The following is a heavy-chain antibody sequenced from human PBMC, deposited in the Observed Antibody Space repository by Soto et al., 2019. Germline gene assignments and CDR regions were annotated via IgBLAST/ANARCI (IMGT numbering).Heavy chain of an antibody. CDR1: GYTFTSYA. D-gene: IGHD3-3*01. CDR2: INAGNGNT. J-gene: IGHJ4*02. CDR3: ARGSFWSGYPDY. V-gene: IGHV1-3*01. Sequence: ASVKVSCKASGYTFTSYAMHWVRQAPGQRLEWMGWINAGNGNTKYSQKFQGRVTITRDTSASTAYMELSSLRSEDTAVYYCARGSFWSGYPDYWGQGTLVTVSS.